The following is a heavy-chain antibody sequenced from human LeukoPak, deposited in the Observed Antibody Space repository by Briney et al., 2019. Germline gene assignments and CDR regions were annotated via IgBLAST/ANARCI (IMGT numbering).Heavy chain of an antibody. CDR3: ARVGQAVAGRTFDY. J-gene: IGHJ4*02. Sequence: GSSVKVSCKASGGTFSSYAISWVRQAPGQGLEWMGGIIPIFGTANYAQKFQGRVTITADESTSTAYMELSSLRSEDTAVYYCARVGQAVAGRTFDYWGQGTLVTVSS. D-gene: IGHD6-19*01. CDR1: GGTFSSYA. CDR2: IIPIFGTA. V-gene: IGHV1-69*01.